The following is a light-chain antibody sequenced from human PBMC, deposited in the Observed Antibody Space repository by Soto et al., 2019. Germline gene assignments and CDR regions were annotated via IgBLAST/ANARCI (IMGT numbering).Light chain of an antibody. CDR2: TAS. J-gene: IGKJ4*02. V-gene: IGKV1-12*01. Sequence: DIQMSQTPSTLSGSVGDRVTITCRASQTIGSWLTWYHPKPGKAPQLLISTASSLQSGVPSRLSGKGSGTEVTLTIISRQAEDVATDYCQQANRFPLTFGGGTKVDIK. CDR3: QQANRFPLT. CDR1: QTIGSW.